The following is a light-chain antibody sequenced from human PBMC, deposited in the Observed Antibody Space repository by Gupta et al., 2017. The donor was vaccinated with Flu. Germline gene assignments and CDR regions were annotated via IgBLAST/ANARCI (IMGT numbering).Light chain of an antibody. V-gene: IGKV1-16*01. CDR2: GAS. CDR1: QDIGPS. CDR3: QQYNVYPLT. J-gene: IGKJ5*01. Sequence: ASIGDSVTISCRASQDIGPSVAWFHQAPGKAPKSLISGASNLQSGVPSRFSGRRAGTDFSLTIRGLQPEDFATYYCQQYNVYPLTFGQGTR.